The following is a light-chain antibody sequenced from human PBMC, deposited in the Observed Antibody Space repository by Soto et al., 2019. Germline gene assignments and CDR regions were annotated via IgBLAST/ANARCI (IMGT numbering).Light chain of an antibody. Sequence: QAVVTQEPSLTVSPGGTVTLTCASSTGAVTSDYYANWFQQKPGQVPTTLIYSTNNRHSWTPARFSGSLLGGKAALTLSGVQDDDESYYYCLHCCDDTWVFGGGTKLTVL. CDR2: STN. CDR3: LHCCDDTWV. CDR1: TGAVTSDYY. J-gene: IGLJ3*02. V-gene: IGLV7-43*01.